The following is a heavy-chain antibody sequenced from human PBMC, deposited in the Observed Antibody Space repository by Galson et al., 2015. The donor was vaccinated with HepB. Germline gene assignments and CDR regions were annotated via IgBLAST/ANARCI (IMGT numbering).Heavy chain of an antibody. J-gene: IGHJ6*04. CDR1: GFTFSSYA. D-gene: IGHD6-13*01. CDR2: ISYDGSNK. Sequence: SLRLSCAASGFTFSSYAMHWVRQAPGKGLEWVAVISYDGSNKYYADSVKGRFTISRDNPKNTLYLQMNSLRAEDTAVYYCARDYASSWYFTHGYGMDVWGKGPPGTVSS. CDR3: ARDYASSWYFTHGYGMDV. V-gene: IGHV3-30*04.